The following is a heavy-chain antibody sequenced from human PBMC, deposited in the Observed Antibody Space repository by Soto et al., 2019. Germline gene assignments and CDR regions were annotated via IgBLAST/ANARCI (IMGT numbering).Heavy chain of an antibody. Sequence: QVQLVESGGGVVQPGRSLRLSCAASGFTFSNYGMHWVRQAPGKVLEWVAVILYDGSNKYYADSVKGRFTISRDNSKNTLYLQMNSLRAEDTAVYYCAKDRRYNYVIKNWGQGTLVTVSS. D-gene: IGHD5-18*01. V-gene: IGHV3-30*18. CDR1: GFTFSNYG. CDR3: AKDRRYNYVIKN. CDR2: ILYDGSNK. J-gene: IGHJ4*02.